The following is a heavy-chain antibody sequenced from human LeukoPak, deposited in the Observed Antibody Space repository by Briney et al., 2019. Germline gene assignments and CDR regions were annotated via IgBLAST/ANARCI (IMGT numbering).Heavy chain of an antibody. Sequence: LTGGSLRLSCAASGFTFSSYGMHWVRQAPGKGLEWVAFTRYDGSNKYYADSVKGRFTISRDNAKNSLYLQMNSLRAEDTAVYYCARDRPNYDSSGGDAFDIWGQGTMVTVSS. CDR3: ARDRPNYDSSGGDAFDI. D-gene: IGHD3-22*01. CDR2: TRYDGSNK. CDR1: GFTFSSYG. J-gene: IGHJ3*02. V-gene: IGHV3-30*02.